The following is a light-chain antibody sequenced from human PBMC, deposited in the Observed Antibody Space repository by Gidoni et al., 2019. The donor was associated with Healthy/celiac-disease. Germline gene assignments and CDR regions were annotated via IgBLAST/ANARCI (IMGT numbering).Light chain of an antibody. CDR2: GAS. CDR1: QSVSSN. V-gene: IGKV3-15*01. Sequence: DIVMTQSPATLSVSPGERATLSCRASQSVSSNLAWYQQKPGQAPRLLIYGASTRATGIPARFSGSGFGPEFTLTIRSLQSEYFAVYYCQQYNNWYTFGQGTKLEIK. J-gene: IGKJ2*01. CDR3: QQYNNWYT.